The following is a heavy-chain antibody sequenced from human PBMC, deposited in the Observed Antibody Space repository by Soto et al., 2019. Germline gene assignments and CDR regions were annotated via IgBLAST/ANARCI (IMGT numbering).Heavy chain of an antibody. V-gene: IGHV5-51*01. CDR3: AKQDDRGALEI. CDR2: IYPGDSDT. CDR1: GKAFTSFW. D-gene: IGHD3-22*01. J-gene: IGHJ3*02. Sequence: HGESLKISCKISGKAFTSFWVVWVRQMPGRGLEWMGNIYPGDSDTRYTPPFQGQVTISADKSTNTAYLQWHSLQASDTALYYCAKQDDRGALEIWGQGTKVTVS.